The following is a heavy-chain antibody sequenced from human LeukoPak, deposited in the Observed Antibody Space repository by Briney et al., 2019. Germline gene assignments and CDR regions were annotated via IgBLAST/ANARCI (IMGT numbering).Heavy chain of an antibody. D-gene: IGHD6-13*01. Sequence: PGGSLRLSSAASGFTFSSYAMSWVRQAPGRGLEWVSAISGSGGSTYYADSVKGRFTISRDNSKNTLYLQMNSLRAEDTAVYYCAKRGFMAAAGTGFDYWGQGTTVTVSS. CDR1: GFTFSSYA. V-gene: IGHV3-23*01. J-gene: IGHJ4*03. CDR2: ISGSGGST. CDR3: AKRGFMAAAGTGFDY.